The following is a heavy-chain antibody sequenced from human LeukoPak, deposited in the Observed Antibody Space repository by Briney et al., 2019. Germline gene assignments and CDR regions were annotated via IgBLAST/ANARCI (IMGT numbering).Heavy chain of an antibody. CDR3: ARTLASSSWYGLAY. J-gene: IGHJ4*02. CDR2: INHSGST. V-gene: IGHV4-34*01. Sequence: SETLSLTCAVYGGSFSGYYWSWIRQPPGKGLEWIGEINHSGSTNYNPSLKSRVTISVDTSKNQFSLKLSSVTAADTAVYYCARTLASSSWYGLAYWGQGTLVTVSS. CDR1: GGSFSGYY. D-gene: IGHD6-13*01.